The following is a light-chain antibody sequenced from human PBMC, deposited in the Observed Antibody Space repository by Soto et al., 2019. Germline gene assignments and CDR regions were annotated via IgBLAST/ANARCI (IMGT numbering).Light chain of an antibody. CDR1: QSVSSR. CDR2: GAS. J-gene: IGKJ4*01. Sequence: ETVMTQSPATLSVSPGERATLSSRASQSVSSRLAWYQQKPGQAPRLLIYGASTRATGIPASFSGSGSETEFTLTISSLQSEDFAVYYCQQYNSWPLTFGGGTKVEL. V-gene: IGKV3-15*01. CDR3: QQYNSWPLT.